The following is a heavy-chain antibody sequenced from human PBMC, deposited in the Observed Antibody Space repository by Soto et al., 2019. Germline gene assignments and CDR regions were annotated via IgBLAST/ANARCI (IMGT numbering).Heavy chain of an antibody. CDR1: GGSVSSGSYY. CDR2: IYYTGST. D-gene: IGHD2-15*01. J-gene: IGHJ4*02. CDR3: AVEDYCSGGSCYGLDY. V-gene: IGHV4-61*01. Sequence: QVQLQESGPGLVKPSETLSLTCTVSGGSVSSGSYYWSWIRQPPGKGLEWIGYIYYTGSTNYNPSLKSRVTISVATSKNQFSLKLTSVTAADTAVYYCAVEDYCSGGSCYGLDYWGQGTLVTVSS.